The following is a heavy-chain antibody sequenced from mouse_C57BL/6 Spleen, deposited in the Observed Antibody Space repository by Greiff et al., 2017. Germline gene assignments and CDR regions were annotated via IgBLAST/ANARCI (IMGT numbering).Heavy chain of an antibody. CDR2: INPSSGYT. D-gene: IGHD1-1*01. Sequence: QVQLQQSGAELAKPGASVKLSCKASGYTFTSYWMHWVKQRPGQGLEWIGYINPSSGYTKYNQKFKDKATLTADKSSSTAYMQLSSLTYDDSAVYYCARGYYGSSYAFAYWGQGTLVTVSA. CDR1: GYTFTSYW. V-gene: IGHV1-7*01. J-gene: IGHJ3*01. CDR3: ARGYYGSSYAFAY.